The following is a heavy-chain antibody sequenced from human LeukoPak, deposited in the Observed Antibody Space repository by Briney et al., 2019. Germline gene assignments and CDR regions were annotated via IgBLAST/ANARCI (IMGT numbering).Heavy chain of an antibody. D-gene: IGHD6-13*01. Sequence: ASVKVSCKASGYSFTSYGISWVRQAPGQGLEWMGWINPNSGGTNYAQKFQGRVTMTRDTSISTAYMELSRLRSDDTAVYYCASGPYSSSWYYFDYWGQGTLVTVSS. CDR3: ASGPYSSSWYYFDY. J-gene: IGHJ4*02. CDR2: INPNSGGT. CDR1: GYSFTSYG. V-gene: IGHV1-2*02.